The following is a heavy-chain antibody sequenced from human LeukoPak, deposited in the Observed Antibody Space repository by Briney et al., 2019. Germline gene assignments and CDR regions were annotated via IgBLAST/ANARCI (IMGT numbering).Heavy chain of an antibody. CDR1: GYSISSCYY. CDR2: IYHSGST. CDR3: ARVSGDYEKSMDV. J-gene: IGHJ6*02. Sequence: SETLSLTCAVSGYSISSCYYWGGIRPPPGKRQEWGGSIYHSGSTYYNPSLKSRVTISVDTSKNQFSLKLSSVTAADTAVYYCARVSGDYEKSMDVWGQGTTVTVSS. D-gene: IGHD4-17*01. V-gene: IGHV4-38-2*01.